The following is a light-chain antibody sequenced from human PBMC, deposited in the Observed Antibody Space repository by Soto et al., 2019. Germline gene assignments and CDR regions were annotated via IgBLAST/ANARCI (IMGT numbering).Light chain of an antibody. CDR2: GAS. V-gene: IGKV3-20*01. CDR3: QQYNSWPPIT. Sequence: IVWTQSPCTLSLSPGDRSTLSCMAIQTVSNNYLAWCQQKPGQAPRVIMYGASRRATGIPDRFSGSGSGTDFTLTISSLEPEDFAVYYCQQYNSWPPITFGQGTRLEIK. CDR1: QTVSNNY. J-gene: IGKJ5*01.